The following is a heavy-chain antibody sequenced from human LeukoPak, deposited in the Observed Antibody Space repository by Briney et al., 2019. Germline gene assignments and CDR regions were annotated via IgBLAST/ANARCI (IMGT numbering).Heavy chain of an antibody. Sequence: GASVKVSCKASGYTFTSYYMHWVRQVPGQGLEWMGIINPSGGSTRHAQKFQGRVTMTRDSSTSTVYMELSSLRSEDTAVYYCARPHSSSWYAFDIWGQGTMVTVSS. D-gene: IGHD6-13*01. V-gene: IGHV1-46*01. CDR3: ARPHSSSWYAFDI. CDR1: GYTFTSYY. CDR2: INPSGGST. J-gene: IGHJ3*02.